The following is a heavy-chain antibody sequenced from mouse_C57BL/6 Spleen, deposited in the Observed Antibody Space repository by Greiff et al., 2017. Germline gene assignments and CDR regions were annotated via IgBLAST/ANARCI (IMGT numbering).Heavy chain of an antibody. CDR3: ARDGVTTAYWYFDV. Sequence: VQLKESEGGLVQPGSSMKLSCTASGFTFSDYYMAWVRQVPEKGLEWVANINYDGSSTYYLDSLKSRFIISRDNAKNILYLQMSSLKSEDTATYYCARDGVTTAYWYFDVWGTGTTVTVSS. CDR2: INYDGSST. CDR1: GFTFSDYY. J-gene: IGHJ1*03. D-gene: IGHD1-2*01. V-gene: IGHV5-16*01.